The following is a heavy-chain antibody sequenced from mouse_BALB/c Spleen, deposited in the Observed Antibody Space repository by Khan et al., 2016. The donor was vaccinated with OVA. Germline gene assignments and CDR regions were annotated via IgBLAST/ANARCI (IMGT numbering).Heavy chain of an antibody. CDR2: ISYSGVT. CDR1: GYSITSGYA. J-gene: IGHJ2*01. V-gene: IGHV3-2*02. Sequence: EVQLQESGPGLVKPSQSLSLTCTVTGYSITSGYAWNWIRQFPGNKLEWMGYISYSGVTNYTPSLQSRISITRDTSKNQFFLQLTSVTTEDTATYYCAIGNYYGYYFDYWGQGTTLTVSS. CDR3: AIGNYYGYYFDY. D-gene: IGHD1-1*01.